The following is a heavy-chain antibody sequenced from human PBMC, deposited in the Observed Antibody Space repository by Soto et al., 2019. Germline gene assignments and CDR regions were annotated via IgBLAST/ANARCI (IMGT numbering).Heavy chain of an antibody. J-gene: IGHJ4*02. V-gene: IGHV1-69*01. Sequence: QVQLVQSGAEVKKPGSSVKVSCKASGGTFSTKYAISWVRQAPGEGLEWMGGITPSFGTRDYAQKFQDRVTITADASTSIVYMEQTSLRSQDTAVYYCATSPGFGGYYVVWGQGTLVTVSS. CDR3: ATSPGFGGYYVV. D-gene: IGHD3-10*02. CDR1: GGTFSTKYA. CDR2: ITPSFGTR.